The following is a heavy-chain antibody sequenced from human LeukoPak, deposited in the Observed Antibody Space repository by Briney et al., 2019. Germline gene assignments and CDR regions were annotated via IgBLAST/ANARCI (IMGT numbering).Heavy chain of an antibody. Sequence: KPSETLSLTCAVYGGAFSGYYWSWIRQPPGEGLEWIGYIYYSGSTNYNPSLKSRVTISVDTSKNQFSLKLSSVTAADTAVYYCARDSQYYYDSSGYYYYYYGMDVWGQGTTVTVSS. V-gene: IGHV4-59*01. J-gene: IGHJ6*02. D-gene: IGHD3-22*01. CDR1: GGAFSGYY. CDR3: ARDSQYYYDSSGYYYYYYGMDV. CDR2: IYYSGST.